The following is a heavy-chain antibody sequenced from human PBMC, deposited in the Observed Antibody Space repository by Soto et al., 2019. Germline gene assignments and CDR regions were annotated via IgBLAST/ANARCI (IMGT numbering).Heavy chain of an antibody. Sequence: QLQLQESGPGLVKPSETLSLTCTVSGGSISSSSYYWGWIRQPPGKGLEWIGSIYYSGSTYYNPSLKSRVTISVDTSKNHFSLKLSSVTAADTAVYYCARHSVTYPQHAFDIWGQGTMVTVSS. CDR3: ARHSVTYPQHAFDI. CDR1: GGSISSSSYY. J-gene: IGHJ3*02. V-gene: IGHV4-39*01. D-gene: IGHD4-4*01. CDR2: IYYSGST.